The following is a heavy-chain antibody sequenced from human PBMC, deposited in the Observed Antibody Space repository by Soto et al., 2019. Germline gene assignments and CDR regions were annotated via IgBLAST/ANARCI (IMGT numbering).Heavy chain of an antibody. CDR3: ARGCVGGSCYRGCWIDWFDP. V-gene: IGHV3-21*01. CDR1: GFTFSSYS. J-gene: IGHJ5*02. D-gene: IGHD2-15*01. Sequence: GGSLRLSCAASGFTFSSYSMNWVRQAPGKGLEWVSSISSSSYIYYADSAKGRFTISRDNAKNSLYLQMNSLRAKDTAVYYCARGCVGGSCYRGCWIDWFDPWGQGTLVTVSS. CDR2: ISSSSYI.